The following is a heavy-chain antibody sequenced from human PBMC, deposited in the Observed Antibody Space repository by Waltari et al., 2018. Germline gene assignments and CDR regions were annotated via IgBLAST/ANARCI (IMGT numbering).Heavy chain of an antibody. CDR1: GFTFSSYA. CDR2: ISYDGSNK. D-gene: IGHD3-3*01. V-gene: IGHV3-30-3*01. J-gene: IGHJ4*02. CDR3: ARDARFLEWLLNGGSYFDY. Sequence: QVQLVESGGGVVQPGRSLRLSCAASGFTFSSYAMHWVRQAPGKGLEWVAVISYDGSNKYYADSLKGRFTISRDNSKNTLYLQMNSLRAEDTAVYYCARDARFLEWLLNGGSYFDYWGQGTLVTVSS.